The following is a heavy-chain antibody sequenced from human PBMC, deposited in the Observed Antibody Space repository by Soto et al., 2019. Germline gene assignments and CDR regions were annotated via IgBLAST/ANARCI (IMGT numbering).Heavy chain of an antibody. J-gene: IGHJ4*02. V-gene: IGHV1-69*02. CDR2: IIPILGIA. CDR3: AADVGGYIYGLARH. D-gene: IGHD4-17*01. Sequence: SVKLSCKACGGSFSSYTISWVRQAPRQGLEWMGRIIPILGIANYAQKFQGRVTITADESTSTAYMELTSLRPEDTAVYYCAADVGGYIYGLARHWGPGTLVTVSS. CDR1: GGSFSSYT.